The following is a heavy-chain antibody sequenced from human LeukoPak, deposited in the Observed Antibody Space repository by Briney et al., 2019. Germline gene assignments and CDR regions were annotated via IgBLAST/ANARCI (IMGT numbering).Heavy chain of an antibody. CDR3: ARGKVPTTPLYGMDV. J-gene: IGHJ6*02. V-gene: IGHV4-34*01. D-gene: IGHD4/OR15-4a*01. Sequence: PSETLSLTCAVYGGSFSGYYWSWIRQPPGKGLERIGEINHSGSTNYNPSLKSRVTISVDTSKNQFSLKLSSVTAADTAVYYCARGKVPTTPLYGMDVWGQGTTVTVSS. CDR1: GGSFSGYY. CDR2: INHSGST.